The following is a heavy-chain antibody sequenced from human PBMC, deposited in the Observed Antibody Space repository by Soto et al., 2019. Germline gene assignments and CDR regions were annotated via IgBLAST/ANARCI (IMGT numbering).Heavy chain of an antibody. CDR2: IDYSGSI. D-gene: IGHD6-13*01. CDR3: ARDRIAADGTEVAFDF. CDR1: GGSISSYY. V-gene: IGHV4-59*01. J-gene: IGHJ3*01. Sequence: QVQLQESGPGLVKPSETLSLSCTVSGGSISSYYWSWIRQPPGKGLEWIAYIDYSGSIKYNPSLKRRVTISVDTSKNQISLKLSSVTAADTAIYYCARDRIAADGTEVAFDFWGQGTMVTVSS.